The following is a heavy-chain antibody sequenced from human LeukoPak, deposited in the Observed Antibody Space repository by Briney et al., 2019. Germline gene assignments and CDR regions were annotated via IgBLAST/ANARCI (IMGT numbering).Heavy chain of an antibody. CDR2: INHSGST. CDR1: GGSFSGYY. Sequence: SETLSLTCAVYGGSFSGYYWSWIRQPPGKGLEWIGEINHSGSTNYNPSLKSRVTISVDTSKNQFSLKLSSVTAADTAVYYCAREARYRYYYYYYYMDVWGKGTTVTVSS. D-gene: IGHD1-1*01. CDR3: AREARYRYYYYYYYMDV. V-gene: IGHV4-34*01. J-gene: IGHJ6*03.